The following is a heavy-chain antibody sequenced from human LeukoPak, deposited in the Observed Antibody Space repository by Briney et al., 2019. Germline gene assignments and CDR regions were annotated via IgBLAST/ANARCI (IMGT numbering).Heavy chain of an antibody. D-gene: IGHD6-6*01. CDR3: ARRSIAARRRWDY. V-gene: IGHV3-11*04. CDR1: GFRFSDYY. J-gene: IGHJ4*02. Sequence: PGGSLRLSCAASGFRFSDYYMSWIRQAPGKGLEWVSYITNSGSNIYYADSVKGRFTISRDNAKNSLYLQMNSLRAEDTAVYYCARRSIAARRRWDYWGQGTLVTVSS. CDR2: ITNSGSNI.